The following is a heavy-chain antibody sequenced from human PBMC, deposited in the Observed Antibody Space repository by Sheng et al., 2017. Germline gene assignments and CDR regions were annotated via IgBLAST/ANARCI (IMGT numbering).Heavy chain of an antibody. D-gene: IGHD5-18*01. CDR1: GGSISSGSYY. Sequence: QVQLQESGPGLVKPSQTLSLTCTVSGGSISSGSYYWSWIRQPAGKGLEWIGHIYTSGSTNYSPSLKSRVTISIDTSKNLFSLNLNSATAADTAVYYCASREYSFGYPRDYWGQGTLVTVSS. J-gene: IGHJ4*02. CDR2: IYTSGST. V-gene: IGHV4-61*09. CDR3: ASREYSFGYPRDY.